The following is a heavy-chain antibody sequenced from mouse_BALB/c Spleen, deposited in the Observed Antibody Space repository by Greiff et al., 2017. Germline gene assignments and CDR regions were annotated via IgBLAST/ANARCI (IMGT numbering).Heavy chain of an antibody. Sequence: DVHLVESGGDLVKPGGSLKLSCAASGFTFSSYGMSWVRQTPDKRLEWVATISSGGSYTYYPDSVKGRFTISRDNAKNTLYLQMSSLKSEDTAMYYCARPLITPGAMDYWGQGTSVTVSS. J-gene: IGHJ4*01. CDR3: ARPLITPGAMDY. CDR1: GFTFSSYG. D-gene: IGHD2-4*01. CDR2: ISSGGSYT. V-gene: IGHV5-6*01.